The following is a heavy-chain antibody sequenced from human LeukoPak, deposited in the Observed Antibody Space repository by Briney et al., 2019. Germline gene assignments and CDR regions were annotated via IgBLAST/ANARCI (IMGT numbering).Heavy chain of an antibody. D-gene: IGHD3-22*01. Sequence: SGPTLVNPTQTLTLTCTFSGFSLSTSGMCVSWIRQPPGKALEWLARIDWDDDKYYSTSLKTSLTISKDTSKNQVVLTMTNMDPVDTATYYCARISRREDYYDSSGYYYTIDYWGQGTLVTVSS. J-gene: IGHJ4*02. CDR3: ARISRREDYYDSSGYYYTIDY. CDR1: GFSLSTSGMC. V-gene: IGHV2-70*11. CDR2: IDWDDDK.